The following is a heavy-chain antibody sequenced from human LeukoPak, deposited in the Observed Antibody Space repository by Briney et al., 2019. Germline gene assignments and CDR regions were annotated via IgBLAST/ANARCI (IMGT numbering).Heavy chain of an antibody. CDR2: IIPIFGTA. V-gene: IGHV1-69*13. J-gene: IGHJ4*02. CDR1: GGTFSSYA. Sequence: SVKVSCKASGGTFSSYAISRVRQAPGQGLEWMGGIIPIFGTANYAQKFQGRVTITADESTSTAYMELSSLRSEDTAVYYCARDLGSSSPGDYWGQGTLVTVSS. CDR3: ARDLGSSSPGDY. D-gene: IGHD6-6*01.